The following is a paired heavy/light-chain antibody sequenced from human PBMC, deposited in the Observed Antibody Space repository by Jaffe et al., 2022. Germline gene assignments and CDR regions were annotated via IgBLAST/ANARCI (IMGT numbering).Heavy chain of an antibody. D-gene: IGHD3-10*01. Sequence: QVQVVESGGGVVQPGGSLRVSCAASGFTFSRYHIHWVRQAPGKGLEWLTFILKDGNEKYYADSVKGRFTIFRDNSKNMLSLQMNSLRDEDTAVYYCAKDMGSGSYAFDVWGQGTMVIVSS. CDR2: ILKDGNEK. CDR1: GFTFSRYH. V-gene: IGHV3-30*02. CDR3: AKDMGSGSYAFDV. J-gene: IGHJ3*01.
Light chain of an antibody. CDR1: SSDVGGYNY. Sequence: QSALTQPPSASGSPGQSVTISCTGTSSDVGGYNYVSWYQQHPGKAPKLMIYEVNKRPSGVPDRFSGSKSGNTASLTVSGLQAEDEADYYCNSYAGRDTWVFGGGTKLTVL. J-gene: IGLJ3*02. CDR2: EVN. CDR3: NSYAGRDTWV. V-gene: IGLV2-8*01.